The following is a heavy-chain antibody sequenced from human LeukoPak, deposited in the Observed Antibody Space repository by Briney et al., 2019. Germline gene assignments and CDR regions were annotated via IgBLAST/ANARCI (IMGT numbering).Heavy chain of an antibody. CDR2: NSWNSGSI. CDR3: AKDLGPYYDFWSGPFDY. CDR1: GFTFDDYA. D-gene: IGHD3-3*01. Sequence: PGRSLRLSCAASGFTFDDYAMHWVRQAPGKGLEWVSGNSWNSGSIGYADSVKGRFTISRDNAKNSLYLQMNSLRAEDMALYYCAKDLGPYYDFWSGPFDYWGQGTLVTVSS. V-gene: IGHV3-9*03. J-gene: IGHJ4*02.